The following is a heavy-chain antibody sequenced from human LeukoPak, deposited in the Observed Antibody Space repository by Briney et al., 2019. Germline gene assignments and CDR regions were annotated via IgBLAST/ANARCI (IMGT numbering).Heavy chain of an antibody. Sequence: GESLRLSCAASGFTFSNYWMTWVRQSPGKGLEWVAIINQDGSGKYYVDSVKGRFTISRDNAKNSLYLQMSSLRAEDTAVYYCARGGHRQKEFWGQGTQVTVSS. V-gene: IGHV3-7*01. D-gene: IGHD3-10*01. J-gene: IGHJ4*02. CDR1: GFTFSNYW. CDR3: ARGGHRQKEF. CDR2: INQDGSGK.